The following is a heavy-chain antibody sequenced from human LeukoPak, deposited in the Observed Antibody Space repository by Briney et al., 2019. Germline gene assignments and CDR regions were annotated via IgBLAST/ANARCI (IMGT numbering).Heavy chain of an antibody. CDR2: ISSSSSYI. CDR1: GFTFSSYS. Sequence: GGSLRLSCAASGFTFSSYSMNWVRQAPGKGLEWVSSISSSSSYIYYADSVKGRFTISRDNAKNSLYLQMNSLGAEDTAVYYCATRIAVAVGVDYWGQGTLVTVSS. CDR3: ATRIAVAVGVDY. J-gene: IGHJ4*02. V-gene: IGHV3-21*01. D-gene: IGHD6-19*01.